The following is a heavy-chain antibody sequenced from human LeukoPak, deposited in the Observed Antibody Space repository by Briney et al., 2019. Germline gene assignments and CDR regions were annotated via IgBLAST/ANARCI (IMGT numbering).Heavy chain of an antibody. Sequence: SVKVSCKASGGTFSSYAISWVRQAPGQGLEWMGGIIPIFGTANYAQKFQGRVTITADKSTSTAYMELSSLRSEDTAVYYCARPPLYDSSGYYDYWGQGTLVTVSS. V-gene: IGHV1-69*06. J-gene: IGHJ4*02. CDR3: ARPPLYDSSGYYDY. CDR2: IIPIFGTA. D-gene: IGHD3-22*01. CDR1: GGTFSSYA.